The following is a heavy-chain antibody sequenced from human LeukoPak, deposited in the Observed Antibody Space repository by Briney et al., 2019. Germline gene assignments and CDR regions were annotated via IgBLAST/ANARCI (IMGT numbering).Heavy chain of an antibody. CDR2: IYSGGST. V-gene: IGHV3-53*01. CDR1: GFTVSSNY. CDR3: AKDWGYCSGGSCRGY. J-gene: IGHJ4*02. Sequence: GGSLRLSCAASGFTVSSNYMSWVRQAPGKGLEWVSVIYSGGSTYYADSVKGRFTISRDNSKNTLYLQMNTLRAEDTAVYYRAKDWGYCSGGSCRGYWGQGTLVTVSS. D-gene: IGHD2-15*01.